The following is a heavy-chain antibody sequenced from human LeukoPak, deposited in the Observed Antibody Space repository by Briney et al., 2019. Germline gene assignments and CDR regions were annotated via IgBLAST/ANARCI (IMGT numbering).Heavy chain of an antibody. V-gene: IGHV3-23*01. D-gene: IGHD6-13*01. CDR3: AKDRFGAAAGYDAFDI. CDR1: GFTFSTYA. J-gene: IGHJ3*02. CDR2: IGGRDGST. Sequence: PGGSLRLSCAASGFTFSTYAMSWVRQAPGKGLEWVSGIGGRDGSTYYADSVKGRFTISGDNSKNTLYVQMNSLRAEDTAVYYCAKDRFGAAAGYDAFDIWGQGTMVTVSS.